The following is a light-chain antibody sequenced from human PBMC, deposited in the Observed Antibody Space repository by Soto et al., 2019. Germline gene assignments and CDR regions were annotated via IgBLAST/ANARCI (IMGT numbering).Light chain of an antibody. CDR3: QQYGSSPPLS. CDR2: GAS. V-gene: IGKV3-20*01. Sequence: EIVLTQSPGTLSLSAGDRATLSCRASQSVSSSYLAWYQQKPGQAPRLLIYGASSRATGIPDRFSGSGSGTDFTLTISRLEPEDFAVYYCQQYGSSPPLSFGGGTKVDTK. J-gene: IGKJ4*01. CDR1: QSVSSSY.